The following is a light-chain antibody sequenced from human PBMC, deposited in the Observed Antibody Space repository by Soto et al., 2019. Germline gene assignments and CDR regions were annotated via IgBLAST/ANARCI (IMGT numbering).Light chain of an antibody. Sequence: EIVMAQSPATLSVSPGERATLSCRASQSVSSNLAWYQQKPGQAPGLLIYGASSRATGIPDRFSGSGSGTDFTLTISRLQPEDFAVYYCQQYGSSSTWTFGQGTKVDI. CDR2: GAS. V-gene: IGKV3-20*01. J-gene: IGKJ1*01. CDR1: QSVSSN. CDR3: QQYGSSSTWT.